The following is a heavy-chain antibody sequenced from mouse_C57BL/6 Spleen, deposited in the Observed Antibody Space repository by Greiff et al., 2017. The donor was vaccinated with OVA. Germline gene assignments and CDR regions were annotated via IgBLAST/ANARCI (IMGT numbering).Heavy chain of an antibody. J-gene: IGHJ4*01. D-gene: IGHD2-4*01. V-gene: IGHV10-1*01. CDR1: GFSFNTYA. CDR3: VRHDWIYYDYDGYAMDY. Sequence: EVKLVESGGGLVQPKGSLKLSCAASGFSFNTYAMNWVRQAPGKGLEWVARIRSKSNNYATYYADSVKDRFTISRDDSESMLYLQMNNLKTEDTAMYYCVRHDWIYYDYDGYAMDYWGQGTSVTVSS. CDR2: IRSKSNNYAT.